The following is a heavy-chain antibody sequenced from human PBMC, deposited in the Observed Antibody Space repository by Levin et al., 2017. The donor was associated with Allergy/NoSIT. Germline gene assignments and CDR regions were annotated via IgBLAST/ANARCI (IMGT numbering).Heavy chain of an antibody. D-gene: IGHD3-10*01. CDR1: GASFTSTNW. CDR3: ARRRGATIGPFDY. J-gene: IGHJ4*02. CDR2: VYHDGSS. Sequence: PSETLSLTCVVSGASFTSTNWWSWVRQAPGQGLEWIGEVYHDGSSSHNPSLKSRVSISMDRSKNQFSLTVNSVTAADPAVYFCARRRGATIGPFDYWGQGTLVTVSS. V-gene: IGHV4/OR15-8*01.